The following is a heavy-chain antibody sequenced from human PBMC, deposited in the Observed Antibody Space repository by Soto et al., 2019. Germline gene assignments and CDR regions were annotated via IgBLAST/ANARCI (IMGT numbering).Heavy chain of an antibody. J-gene: IGHJ3*02. CDR3: ARDKAVAGTGVDVDAFDI. V-gene: IGHV1-46*01. CDR2: INPSGGST. D-gene: IGHD6-19*01. CDR1: GYTFTSYY. Sequence: ASVKVSCKASGYTFTSYYMHWVRQAPGQGLEWMGIINPSGGSTSYAQKFQGRVTMTRDTSTSTVYMGLSSLRSEDTAVYYCARDKAVAGTGVDVDAFDIWGQGTMVTVSS.